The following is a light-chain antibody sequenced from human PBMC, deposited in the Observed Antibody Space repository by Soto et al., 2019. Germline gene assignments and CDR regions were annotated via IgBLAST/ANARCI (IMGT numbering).Light chain of an antibody. CDR1: QSLVDSDDGNTY. J-gene: IGKJ1*01. V-gene: IGKV2-40*01. Sequence: DIVMTQTPPSLRDTPAEPGSLPCRSTQSLVDSDDGNTYLDWYLQKPGQSPQXXIYTLSYRASGVPDRFSGSGSGTDFTLKISRVEAEDVGVYYCMQRIEFPLTFGQGTKVDIK. CDR2: TLS. CDR3: MQRIEFPLT.